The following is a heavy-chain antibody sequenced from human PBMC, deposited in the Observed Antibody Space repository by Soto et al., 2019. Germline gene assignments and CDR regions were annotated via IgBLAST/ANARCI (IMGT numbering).Heavy chain of an antibody. CDR3: ARAYGDNCFDY. CDR1: GCSFSSGSYY. CDR2: IYYSGST. Sequence: PSETLSLTCTVSGCSFSSGSYYWSWIRQPPGKGLECVVYIYYSGSTNYTPSLKSRVTISVDTSKNQFSLKLSSVTAADTAVYYCARAYGDNCFDYWGQGTLVTVSS. D-gene: IGHD4-17*01. J-gene: IGHJ4*02. V-gene: IGHV4-61*01.